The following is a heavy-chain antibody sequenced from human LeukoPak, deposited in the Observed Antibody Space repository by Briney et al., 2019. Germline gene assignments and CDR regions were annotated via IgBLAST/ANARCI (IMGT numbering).Heavy chain of an antibody. J-gene: IGHJ4*02. CDR2: INHSGST. CDR1: GGSFSGYY. D-gene: IGHD5-18*01. V-gene: IGHV4-34*01. Sequence: PSETLSLTCAVYGGSFSGYYWSWIRQPPGKGLEWIGEINHSGSTNYNPSLKRRVTISVDTSKNQFSLKLSSVTAADTAVYYCARGPRRGYSYGPFDYWGQGTLVTVSS. CDR3: ARGPRRGYSYGPFDY.